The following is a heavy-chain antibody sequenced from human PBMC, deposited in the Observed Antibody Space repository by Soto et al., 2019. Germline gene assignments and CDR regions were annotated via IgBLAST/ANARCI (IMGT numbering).Heavy chain of an antibody. Sequence: ASVKVSFKASGYTFTGYYMHWVRQAPGQGLEWMGWINPNSGGTNYAQKFQGWVTMTRDTSISTAYMELSRLRSDDTAVYYCARDMPGVYDSSGYYANWFDPWGQGTLVTVSS. CDR1: GYTFTGYY. D-gene: IGHD3-22*01. J-gene: IGHJ5*02. CDR3: ARDMPGVYDSSGYYANWFDP. V-gene: IGHV1-2*04. CDR2: INPNSGGT.